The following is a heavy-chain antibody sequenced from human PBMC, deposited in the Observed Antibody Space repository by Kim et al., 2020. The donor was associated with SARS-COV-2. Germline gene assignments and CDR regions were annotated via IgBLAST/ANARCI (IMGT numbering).Heavy chain of an antibody. Sequence: KYYADSVKGRITISRDNSRYTLYLQMSSLRAEDTAVYYCATWSRRDGFDIWGQGTMVIISS. D-gene: IGHD3-3*01. V-gene: IGHV3-30*15. CDR2: K. CDR3: ATWSRRDGFDI. J-gene: IGHJ3*02.